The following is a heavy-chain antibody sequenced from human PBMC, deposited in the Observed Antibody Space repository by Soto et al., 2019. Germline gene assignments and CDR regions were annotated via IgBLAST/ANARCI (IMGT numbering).Heavy chain of an antibody. CDR2: IYTSGTT. D-gene: IGHD3-9*01. CDR1: CRSMSGYY. Sequence: PSETLSLTCTFSCRSMSGYYWSWIRQPAGERLEWIGRIYTSGTTDFNPSLKGRVTMSVDTSKNQFSLKLTSVTAADTALYYCAREDYYDTGYYVVWGQGTQVTVSS. J-gene: IGHJ4*02. CDR3: AREDYYDTGYYVV. V-gene: IGHV4-4*07.